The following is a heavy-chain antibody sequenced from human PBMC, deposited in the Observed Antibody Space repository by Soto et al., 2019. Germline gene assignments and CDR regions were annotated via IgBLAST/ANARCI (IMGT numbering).Heavy chain of an antibody. CDR1: GGTFSSYA. CDR2: IIPIFGTA. Sequence: SVKVSCKASGGTFSSYAISWVRQAPGQGLEWMGGIIPIFGTANYAQKFQGRVTMTTDTSTSTAYMELRSLRSDDTAVYYCARGYSSSWLLQSGWFDPWGQGXLVTVSS. D-gene: IGHD6-13*01. J-gene: IGHJ5*02. V-gene: IGHV1-69*05. CDR3: ARGYSSSWLLQSGWFDP.